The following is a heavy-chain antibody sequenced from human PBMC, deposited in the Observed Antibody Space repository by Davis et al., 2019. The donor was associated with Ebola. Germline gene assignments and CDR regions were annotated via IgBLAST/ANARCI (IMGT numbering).Heavy chain of an antibody. J-gene: IGHJ4*02. CDR3: ARGTDGYNPGGYFDS. CDR2: IYTGDSDT. Sequence: GESLKISCQGSGNSFTNLWIGWVRQMPGKGLEWMGLIYTGDSDTRYSPSFQGQVTISADKSISTAYLQWSSLKASDTAMYYCARGTDGYNPGGYFDSWGQGTLVTVSS. D-gene: IGHD5-24*01. V-gene: IGHV5-51*01. CDR1: GNSFTNLW.